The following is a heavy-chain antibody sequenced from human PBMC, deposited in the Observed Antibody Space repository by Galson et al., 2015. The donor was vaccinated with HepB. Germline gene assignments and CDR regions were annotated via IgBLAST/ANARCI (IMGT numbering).Heavy chain of an antibody. CDR1: GDSVSSNSAA. V-gene: IGHV6-1*01. CDR2: TYYRSKWYN. Sequence: CAISGDSVSSNSAAWNWIRQSPSRGLEWLGRTYYRSKWYNDYAVSVESRITINPDTSKNQFSLQLNSVTPEDTAVYYCARVVEWFGEPGYDYVWTSPYYYGMYVWGQGTTVTVSS. J-gene: IGHJ6*02. CDR3: ARVVEWFGEPGYDYVWTSPYYYGMYV. D-gene: IGHD3-16*01.